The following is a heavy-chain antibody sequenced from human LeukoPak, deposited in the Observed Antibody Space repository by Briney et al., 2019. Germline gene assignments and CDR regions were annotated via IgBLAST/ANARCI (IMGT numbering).Heavy chain of an antibody. CDR3: ARGVVVAATPWYFDY. CDR1: GYTFTGYY. CDR2: INPNSGGT. J-gene: IGHJ4*02. D-gene: IGHD2-15*01. Sequence: GASVKVSCKASGYTFTGYYMHWVRQAPGQGLEWMGWINPNSGGTNYAQKFQGWVTMTRDTSISTAYMELSRLRSDDTAVYYCARGVVVAATPWYFDYWGQGTLVTVSS. V-gene: IGHV1-2*04.